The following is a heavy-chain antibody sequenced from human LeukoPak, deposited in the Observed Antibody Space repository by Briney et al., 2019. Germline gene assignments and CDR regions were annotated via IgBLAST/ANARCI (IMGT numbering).Heavy chain of an antibody. CDR1: GFTFSSSW. D-gene: IGHD1-26*01. CDR3: AKSYVGATRYFDY. CDR2: IKEDGSAK. V-gene: IGHV3-7*03. J-gene: IGHJ4*02. Sequence: GGSLRLSCAASGFTFSSSWMSWVRQAPGKGLEWVANIKEDGSAKYYVDSVKGRFTISRDNSKNTLYLQMNSLRAEDTAVYYCAKSYVGATRYFDYWGQGTLVTVSS.